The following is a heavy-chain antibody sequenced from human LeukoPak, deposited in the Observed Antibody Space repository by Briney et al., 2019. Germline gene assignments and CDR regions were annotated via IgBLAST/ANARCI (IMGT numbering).Heavy chain of an antibody. Sequence: QSGGSLRLSCAASGFTFSSYGMHWVRQAPGKGLEWVANIKQDGSEKYYVDSVKGRFTISRDNAKNSLYLQMNSLRAEDTAVYCARDKIVGPSDFQHWGQGTLVTVSS. J-gene: IGHJ1*01. D-gene: IGHD1-26*01. V-gene: IGHV3-7*01. CDR1: GFTFSSYG. CDR3: ARDKIVGPSDFQH. CDR2: IKQDGSEK.